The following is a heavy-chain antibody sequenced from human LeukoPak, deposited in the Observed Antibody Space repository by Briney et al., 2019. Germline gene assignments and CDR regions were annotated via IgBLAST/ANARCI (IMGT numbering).Heavy chain of an antibody. V-gene: IGHV3-30*02. J-gene: IGHJ3*02. CDR1: GFTFNNYA. CDR3: AKDYGSGREADGFDI. Sequence: GGSLRLSCAASGFTFNNYALTWVRQAPGKGLEWVAFIRYDGSNKYYADSVKGRFTISRDNSKNTLYLQMNSLRAEDTAVYYCAKDYGSGREADGFDIWGQGTMVTVSS. CDR2: IRYDGSNK. D-gene: IGHD3-10*01.